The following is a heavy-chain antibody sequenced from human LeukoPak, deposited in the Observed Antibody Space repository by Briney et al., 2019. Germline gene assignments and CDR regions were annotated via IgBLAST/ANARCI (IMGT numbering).Heavy chain of an antibody. V-gene: IGHV3-33*01. D-gene: IGHD3-10*01. CDR2: IWYDGSNK. CDR3: ARQPYQYVSGSPSWLDP. CDR1: GFTFSSYG. J-gene: IGHJ5*02. Sequence: PGRSLRLSCAASGFTFSSYGMHWVRQAPGKGLEWVAVIWYDGSNKFYADSVKGRFTISRDNSKNTLYLQMNTLRVEDTAVYFCARQPYQYVSGSPSWLDPWGQGTLVTVSS.